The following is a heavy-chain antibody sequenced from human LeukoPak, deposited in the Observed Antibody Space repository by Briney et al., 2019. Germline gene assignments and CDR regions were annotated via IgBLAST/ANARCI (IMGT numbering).Heavy chain of an antibody. V-gene: IGHV1-2*02. D-gene: IGHD5-18*01. J-gene: IGHJ4*02. CDR2: INPNSGGT. CDR1: GYTFTGYY. Sequence: ASVKVSCKASGYTFTGYYMHWVRQAPGQGLEWMGWINPNSGGTNYAQKFQGRVTMTRDTSISTAYMELSRLRSDDTAVYYCARDHSLVRRGPIRGYSYGPSYWGQGTLVTVSS. CDR3: ARDHSLVRRGPIRGYSYGPSY.